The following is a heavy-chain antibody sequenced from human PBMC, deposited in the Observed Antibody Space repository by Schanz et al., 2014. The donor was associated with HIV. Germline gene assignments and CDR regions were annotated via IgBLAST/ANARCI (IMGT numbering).Heavy chain of an antibody. J-gene: IGHJ6*02. CDR2: IYTSGTT. CDR3: ASSITLFGAVYAMDV. D-gene: IGHD3-3*01. Sequence: QVQLQESGPGLVKPSETLSLTCTVSGGSISGHYWSWIRQPAGKGLEWIGRIYTSGTTNYNPSLRSPVPMSVDPPKTHFPRNLGLVTAADTAIYFCASSITLFGAVYAMDVWGQGTTVTV. V-gene: IGHV4-4*07. CDR1: GGSISGHY.